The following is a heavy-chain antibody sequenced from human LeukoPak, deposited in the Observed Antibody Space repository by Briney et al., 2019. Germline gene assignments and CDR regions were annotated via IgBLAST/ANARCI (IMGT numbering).Heavy chain of an antibody. CDR3: AKKADILTGYPDY. CDR1: GFTFSSNA. CDR2: ISAGGATT. D-gene: IGHD3-9*01. Sequence: EGSLRLSCAASGFTFSSNAITWVRQAPGKGLEWVSSISAGGATTYYADSVKGRFTISRDNSKNTLYLQMNSLRAEDTAVYYCAKKADILTGYPDYWGQGTLVTVSS. J-gene: IGHJ4*02. V-gene: IGHV3-23*01.